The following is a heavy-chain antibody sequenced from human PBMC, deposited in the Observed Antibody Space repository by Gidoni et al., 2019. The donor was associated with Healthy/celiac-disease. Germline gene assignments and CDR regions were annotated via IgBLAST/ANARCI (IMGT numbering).Heavy chain of an antibody. V-gene: IGHV3-30*04. D-gene: IGHD2-2*01. Sequence: QVQLVESGGGVVQPGRSLRLSCAASGFTFSSYAMHWVRQAPGKGLEWVAVISYDGSNKYYADSVKGRFTISRDNSKNTLYLQMNSLRAEDTAVYYCARDEAPAAGWYFDYWGQGTLVTVSS. CDR3: ARDEAPAAGWYFDY. CDR2: ISYDGSNK. J-gene: IGHJ4*02. CDR1: GFTFSSYA.